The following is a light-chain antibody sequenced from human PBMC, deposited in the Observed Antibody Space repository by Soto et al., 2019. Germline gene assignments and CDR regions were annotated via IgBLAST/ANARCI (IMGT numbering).Light chain of an antibody. V-gene: IGLV2-14*01. CDR1: SSDVGEHNH. CDR2: DVS. Sequence: QSALTQPASVSGSPGQSITISCTGTSSDVGEHNHVCWYQQYPGKAPKLMIYDVSNRPSGVSSRFSGSRSGNAASLTIFGLQAEDEAHYYCSSYTITDTVVFGAGTKLTVL. CDR3: SSYTITDTVV. J-gene: IGLJ2*01.